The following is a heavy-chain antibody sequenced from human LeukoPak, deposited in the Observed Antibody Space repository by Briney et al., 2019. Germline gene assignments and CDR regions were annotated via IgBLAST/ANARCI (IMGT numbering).Heavy chain of an antibody. CDR3: AKDAAGPEY. V-gene: IGHV3-23*01. CDR2: ISAGGGST. CDR1: GFTFSSYD. Sequence: GGSLRLSCAASGFTFSSYDMSWVRQAPGGGLEWVSGISAGGGSTYYADSVKGRFSISRDNSRNTLYLQMNSLRAEDTAVYYCAKDAAGPEYWGQGTLVTVSS. D-gene: IGHD6-13*01. J-gene: IGHJ4*02.